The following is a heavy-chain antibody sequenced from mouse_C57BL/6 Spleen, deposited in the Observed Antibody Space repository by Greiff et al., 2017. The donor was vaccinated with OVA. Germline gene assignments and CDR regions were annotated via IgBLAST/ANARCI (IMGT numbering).Heavy chain of an antibody. V-gene: IGHV5-4*01. CDR2: ISDGGSYT. J-gene: IGHJ4*01. CDR1: GFTFSSYA. D-gene: IGHD2-1*01. Sequence: DVKLVESGGGLVKPGGSLKLSCAASGFTFSSYAMSWVRQTPEKRLEWVATISDGGSYTYYPDNVKGRFPISRDNAKNNLYLQMSHLKSEDTAMYYCAREDGNYVPYYAMDYWGQGTSVTVSS. CDR3: AREDGNYVPYYAMDY.